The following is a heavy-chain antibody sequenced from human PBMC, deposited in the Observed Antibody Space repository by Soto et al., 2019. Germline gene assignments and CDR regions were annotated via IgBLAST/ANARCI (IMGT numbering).Heavy chain of an antibody. J-gene: IGHJ4*02. CDR2: IKQDGSEK. CDR1: GFSFTTFW. D-gene: IGHD2-15*01. V-gene: IGHV3-7*01. CDR3: ARERKRVAGPYYFDS. Sequence: DVQLVESGGGLVQPGGSLRLSCAASGFSFTTFWMSWVRQAPGKGLEWVANIKQDGSEKYYVYSVKGRFTISRANAQNSLFLQMNSLRAEDTAVYYCARERKRVAGPYYFDSWGQGTLVTVSS.